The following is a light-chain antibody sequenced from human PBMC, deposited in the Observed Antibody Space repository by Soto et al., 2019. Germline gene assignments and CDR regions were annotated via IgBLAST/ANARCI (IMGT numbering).Light chain of an antibody. CDR3: QQTYSTPWT. CDR1: EIINSF. J-gene: IGKJ1*01. CDR2: AAS. V-gene: IGKV1-39*01. Sequence: DIPMTQSPSSLSASVGDRVTITCRASEIINSFLNWYQQKPGEAPKLLMYAASNLQSGVPSRFSGGGSGTDFTLTISSLQPEDSATYYCQQTYSTPWTFGQGTKVEIK.